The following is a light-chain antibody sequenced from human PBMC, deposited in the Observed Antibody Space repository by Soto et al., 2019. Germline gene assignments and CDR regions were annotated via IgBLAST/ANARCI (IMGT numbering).Light chain of an antibody. J-gene: IGLJ3*02. CDR3: GSYTSSSTLEMV. V-gene: IGLV2-14*03. CDR1: SSYVGVYYY. CDR2: DVT. Sequence: QSALTQPASVSGSPGQSITISCTGTSSYVGVYYYVSWFQQHPGKAPKLMIYDVTARPSGVSNRFSGSMSGNTASLTISGLQAEDEADHYCGSYTSSSTLEMVFGGGTQLTVL.